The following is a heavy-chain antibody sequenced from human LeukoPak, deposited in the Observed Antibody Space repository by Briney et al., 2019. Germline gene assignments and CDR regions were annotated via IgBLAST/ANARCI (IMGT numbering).Heavy chain of an antibody. CDR3: ARDLNREDFDY. CDR1: GFVFSNYD. J-gene: IGHJ4*02. Sequence: GGSLRRSCAASGFVFSNYDMHWVRQAPGKGLEWVAIIWLDGSATYYGDSVKGRFTVSRDNSNNTLYLQMNSLRVEDTAVYYCARDLNREDFDYWGQGTLVAVSS. CDR2: IWLDGSAT. V-gene: IGHV3-33*01. D-gene: IGHD1-14*01.